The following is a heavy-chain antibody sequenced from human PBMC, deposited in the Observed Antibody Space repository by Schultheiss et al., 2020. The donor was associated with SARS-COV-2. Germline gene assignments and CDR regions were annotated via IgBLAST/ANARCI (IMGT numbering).Heavy chain of an antibody. D-gene: IGHD3-3*01. V-gene: IGHV1-18*01. CDR3: ARETYDFWSGYSWAGGGGYDY. Sequence: ASVKVSCKASGYTFTSYGISWVRQAPGQGLEWMGWISAYNGNTNYAQKLQGRVTMTTDTSTSTAYMELRSLRAEDTAVYYCARETYDFWSGYSWAGGGGYDYWGQGTLVTVSS. CDR2: ISAYNGNT. CDR1: GYTFTSYG. J-gene: IGHJ4*02.